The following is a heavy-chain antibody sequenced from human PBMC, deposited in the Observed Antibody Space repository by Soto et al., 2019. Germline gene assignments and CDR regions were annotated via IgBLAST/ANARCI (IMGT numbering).Heavy chain of an antibody. Sequence: EVQLVESGGGLVQPGGSLRLSCAASGFTFSSYWMHWVRQAPGKGLAWVSRINSDGSRTSYADSAKGRFTISRDNAKNTLYLQMNSLRAEDTAVYYCARGDGDYYDGNGYLGRHWGQGTLVTVSS. V-gene: IGHV3-74*01. D-gene: IGHD3-22*01. CDR1: GFTFSSYW. J-gene: IGHJ4*02. CDR3: ARGDGDYYDGNGYLGRH. CDR2: INSDGSRT.